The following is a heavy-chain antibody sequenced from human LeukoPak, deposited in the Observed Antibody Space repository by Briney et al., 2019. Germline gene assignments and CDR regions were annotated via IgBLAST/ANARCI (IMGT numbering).Heavy chain of an antibody. CDR1: GGTFRTYS. CDR3: ARVGLYHFYLDV. CDR2: IIPIFGTP. J-gene: IGHJ6*03. Sequence: SVKVSCKASGGTFRTYSVTWVRQAPGQGLEWMGGIIPIFGTPNYAQKFQGRVKVTTDDATGTAYMELSSLMSEDTAIYYCARVGLYHFYLDVWGKGTPVTVSS. V-gene: IGHV1-69*05.